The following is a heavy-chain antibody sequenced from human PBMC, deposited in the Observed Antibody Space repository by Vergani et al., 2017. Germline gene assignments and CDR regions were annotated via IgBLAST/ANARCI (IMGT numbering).Heavy chain of an antibody. V-gene: IGHV1-69*04. CDR3: AREGYDSSWGY. D-gene: IGHD3-22*01. CDR1: GGTFSSYA. J-gene: IGHJ4*02. Sequence: QVQLVQSGAEVKKPGSSVKVSCKASGGTFSSYAISWVRQAPGQGPEWMGRIIPILGIANYAQKFQGRVTITADKSASTAYMELSSLRSEDTAVYYCAREGYDSSWGYWGQGTLVTVSS. CDR2: IIPILGIA.